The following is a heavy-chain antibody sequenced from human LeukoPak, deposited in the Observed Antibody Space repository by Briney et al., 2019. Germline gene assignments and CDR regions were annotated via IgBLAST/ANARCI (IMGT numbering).Heavy chain of an antibody. Sequence: PGGSLRLSCAASGFTFSSYGMHWVRQAPGKGLEWVAVIWYDGSNKYYADSVKGRFTISRDNSKNTLYLQMNSLRAEDTAVYYCARSMVRGVIKDAFDIWGQGTMVTVSS. V-gene: IGHV3-33*01. J-gene: IGHJ3*02. D-gene: IGHD3-10*01. CDR1: GFTFSSYG. CDR3: ARSMVRGVIKDAFDI. CDR2: IWYDGSNK.